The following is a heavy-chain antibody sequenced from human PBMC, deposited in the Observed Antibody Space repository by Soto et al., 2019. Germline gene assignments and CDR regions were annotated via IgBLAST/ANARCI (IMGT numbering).Heavy chain of an antibody. CDR2: IKSKTDGGTT. Sequence: EVQLVESGGGLVKPGGSLRLSCAASGFTFSNAWMNWVRQAPGKGLEWVGRIKSKTDGGTTDYAATAKGRFTISRDDPKNTLYLQMNSLKTEDTAVYYGTTAVAAKTTLDYDYGMAVWGQGTTVTVSS. D-gene: IGHD2-15*01. CDR1: GFTFSNAW. J-gene: IGHJ6*02. V-gene: IGHV3-15*07. CDR3: TTAVAAKTTLDYDYGMAV.